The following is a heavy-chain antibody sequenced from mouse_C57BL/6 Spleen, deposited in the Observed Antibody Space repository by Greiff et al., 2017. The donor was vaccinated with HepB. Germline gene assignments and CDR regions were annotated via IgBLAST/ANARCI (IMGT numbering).Heavy chain of an antibody. D-gene: IGHD1-1*01. V-gene: IGHV3-8*01. J-gene: IGHJ2*01. CDR2: ISYSGST. CDR1: GYSITSDY. Sequence: DVKLVESGPGLAKPSQTLSLTCSVTGYSITSDYWNWIRKFPGNKLEYMGYISYSGSTYYNPSLKSRISITRYTSKNQYYLQLNSVTTEDTATYYCARSYGSSYLYYFDYWGQGTTLTVSS. CDR3: ARSYGSSYLYYFDY.